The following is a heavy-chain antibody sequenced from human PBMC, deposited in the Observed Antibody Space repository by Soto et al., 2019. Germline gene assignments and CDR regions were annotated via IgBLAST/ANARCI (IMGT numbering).Heavy chain of an antibody. CDR1: GGSISNYF. Sequence: PWETLSLTCTVSGGSISNYFCNWIRQPAGKGLEWIGRMDNSGSTNYNHSLKSRITMSADTSRNQFSLKLNSVTAADAAVYYCATGGQDFWSGPFDYWGQGAPVTVSS. J-gene: IGHJ4*02. CDR2: MDNSGST. D-gene: IGHD3-3*01. CDR3: ATGGQDFWSGPFDY. V-gene: IGHV4-4*07.